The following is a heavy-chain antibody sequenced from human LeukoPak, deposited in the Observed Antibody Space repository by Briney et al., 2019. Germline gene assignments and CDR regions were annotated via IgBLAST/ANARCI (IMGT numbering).Heavy chain of an antibody. D-gene: IGHD5-18*01. CDR3: ATVGYGYGAFDY. Sequence: ASVKVSCKVSGYTLSEISMYWVRQAPGKGLEWMGGIDREDGQTIYAQKFQGRVTMTEDTSTDTAYMEVSRLTSEDTAFYYCATVGYGYGAFDYWGQGTLVTVSS. CDR1: GYTLSEIS. V-gene: IGHV1-24*01. CDR2: IDREDGQT. J-gene: IGHJ4*02.